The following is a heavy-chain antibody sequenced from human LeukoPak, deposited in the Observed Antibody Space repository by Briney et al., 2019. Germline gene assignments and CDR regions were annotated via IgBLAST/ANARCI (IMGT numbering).Heavy chain of an antibody. D-gene: IGHD6-13*01. J-gene: IGHJ4*02. Sequence: GGSLRLSCTASGFTFGDYAMSWVRQAPGKGLEWVGFIRSKAYGGTTEYAASVKGRFTISRDDSKSIAYLQMNSLKTEDTAVYYCSRVRYSSSWYVGYSCDYWGQGTLVIVSS. CDR1: GFTFGDYA. V-gene: IGHV3-49*04. CDR3: SRVRYSSSWYVGYSCDY. CDR2: IRSKAYGGTT.